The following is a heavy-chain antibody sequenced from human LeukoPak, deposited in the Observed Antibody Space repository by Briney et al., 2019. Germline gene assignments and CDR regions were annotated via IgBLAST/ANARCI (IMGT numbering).Heavy chain of an antibody. J-gene: IGHJ6*03. D-gene: IGHD4-11*01. CDR1: VGTFSSYA. CDR3: ARTYSNYAESGYYYYYMDV. CDR2: IIPIFGTA. V-gene: IGHV1-69*05. Sequence: GASVNVSCMASVGTFSSYAISWVRQAPGQGRAWMGGIIPIFGTANYAQKFQGRVTITTDESTSTAYMELSSLRSEDTAVYYCARTYSNYAESGYYYYYMDVWGKGTTVSASS.